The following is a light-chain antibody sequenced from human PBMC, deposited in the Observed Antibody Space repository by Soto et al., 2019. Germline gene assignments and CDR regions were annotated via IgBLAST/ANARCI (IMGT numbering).Light chain of an antibody. Sequence: EIVLTQSPGTLSLSPGERATLSCRASQSVSSSNLAWYQQKPGQAPRLLIYGASSRATGIPVRFSGSGSGTDFTLTISRLEPEDFAVYYCQQYGSSPRTFGQGTKVEIK. CDR2: GAS. J-gene: IGKJ1*01. V-gene: IGKV3-20*01. CDR3: QQYGSSPRT. CDR1: QSVSSSN.